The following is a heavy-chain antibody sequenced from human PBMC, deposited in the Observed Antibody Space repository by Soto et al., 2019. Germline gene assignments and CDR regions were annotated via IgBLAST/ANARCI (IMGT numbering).Heavy chain of an antibody. CDR2: IYPGDSDT. Sequence: EVQLVQSGAEVKKPGESLKISCKASGYRFTNYWIAWVRQMPGKGLEWMGIIYPGDSDTRYSPSFQGQVTISADRSISTAYLQWSSLQASDTAFYYCARIWEMATVAACDYWGQGTLVTVSS. CDR3: ARIWEMATVAACDY. CDR1: GYRFTNYW. V-gene: IGHV5-51*01. D-gene: IGHD1-26*01. J-gene: IGHJ4*02.